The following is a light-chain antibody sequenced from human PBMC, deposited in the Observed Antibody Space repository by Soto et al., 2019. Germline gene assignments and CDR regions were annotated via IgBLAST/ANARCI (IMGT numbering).Light chain of an antibody. CDR3: QQRSSWPLT. CDR1: QSVFSY. CDR2: DAS. V-gene: IGKV3-11*01. Sequence: EIVLTQSPATLSFSPGERATLPCRASQSVFSYLAWYQHKPGQAPRLLIYDASKRATGTPARFSGSGSGTDFTLTISSLEPEEFAVYYCQQRSSWPLTFGGGTKVEIK. J-gene: IGKJ4*01.